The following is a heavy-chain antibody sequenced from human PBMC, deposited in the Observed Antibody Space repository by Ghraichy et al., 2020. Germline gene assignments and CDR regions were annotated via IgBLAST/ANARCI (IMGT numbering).Heavy chain of an antibody. J-gene: IGHJ3*02. D-gene: IGHD3-3*01. CDR3: ARAEDITIFGVVMPPGAFDI. CDR1: GGSISSYY. Sequence: SETLSLTCTVSGGSISSYYWSWIRQPPGKGLEWIGYIYYSGSTNYNPSLKSRVTISVDTSKNQFSLKLSSVTAADTAVYYCARAEDITIFGVVMPPGAFDIWGQGTMVTVSS. V-gene: IGHV4-59*01. CDR2: IYYSGST.